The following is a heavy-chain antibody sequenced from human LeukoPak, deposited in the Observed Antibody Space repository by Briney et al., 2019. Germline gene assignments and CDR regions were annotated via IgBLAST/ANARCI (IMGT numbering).Heavy chain of an antibody. V-gene: IGHV1-2*02. D-gene: IGHD6-13*01. CDR3: ASLAVSESIAAAGTDDTNYDY. CDR1: GYTFTGYY. J-gene: IGHJ4*02. Sequence: GAPVKVSCKASGYTFTGYYMHWVRQAPGQGLEWMGWINPNSGGTNYAQKFQGRVTMTRDTSISTAYMELSRLRSDDTAVYYCASLAVSESIAAAGTDDTNYDYWGQGTLVTVSS. CDR2: INPNSGGT.